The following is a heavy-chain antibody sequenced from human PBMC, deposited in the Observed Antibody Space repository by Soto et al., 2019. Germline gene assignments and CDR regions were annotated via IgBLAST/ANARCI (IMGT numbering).Heavy chain of an antibody. CDR2: IIPIFGTA. CDR3: AREVYSNYRHWFEP. J-gene: IGHJ5*02. V-gene: IGHV1-69*13. Sequence: ASVKVSCKASGGTFSSYAISWVRQAPGQGLEWMGGIIPIFGTANYAQKFQGRVTITADESTSTAYMELSSLRSEDTAVYYCAREVYSNYRHWFEPWGQGTLVTVSS. CDR1: GGTFSSYA. D-gene: IGHD4-4*01.